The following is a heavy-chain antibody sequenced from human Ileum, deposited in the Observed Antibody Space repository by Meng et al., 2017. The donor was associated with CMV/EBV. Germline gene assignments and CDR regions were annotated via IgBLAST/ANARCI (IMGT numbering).Heavy chain of an antibody. D-gene: IGHD2-15*01. Sequence: FGYSFPDRYLHWVRQAPGQGLEWMGWINPNNGVTDFAQKFQDRIILTRDTSITTAYMELSQLGSDDTAIYYCATDDCSGGNCNPRYWSQGTLVTVSS. J-gene: IGHJ4*02. CDR1: GYSFPDRY. V-gene: IGHV1-2*02. CDR3: ATDDCSGGNCNPRY. CDR2: INPNNGVT.